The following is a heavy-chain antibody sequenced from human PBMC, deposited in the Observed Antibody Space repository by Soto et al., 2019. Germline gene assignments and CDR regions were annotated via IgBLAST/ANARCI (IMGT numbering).Heavy chain of an antibody. D-gene: IGHD1-20*01. CDR3: LMRQRNRRYIEF. V-gene: IGHV3-74*01. J-gene: IGHJ4*02. CDR1: GFTFSSYW. CDR2: VNTDGSDR. Sequence: PGGSLRLSCAASGFTFSSYWMHWVRRAPGQGLVWVSGVNTDGSDRRYADSVKGRFTISRDNAQNTVYLEMNSLRVEDTAVYYCLMRQRNRRYIEFWGQGPLGTVSS.